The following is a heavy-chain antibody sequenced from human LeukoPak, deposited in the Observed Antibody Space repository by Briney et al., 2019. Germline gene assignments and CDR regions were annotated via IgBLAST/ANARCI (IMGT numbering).Heavy chain of an antibody. D-gene: IGHD1-26*01. CDR3: ARARLESGSYYVHY. V-gene: IGHV6-1*01. CDR2: TCYRSKWYN. Sequence: SQTLSLTCAISGDSVSSNSAAWNWIRQSPSRGLEWLGRTCYRSKWYNDYAVSVKSRITINPDTSKNQFSLQLSSVTPEDTAVYYCARARLESGSYYVHYWGQGTLVTVSS. J-gene: IGHJ4*02. CDR1: GDSVSSNSAA.